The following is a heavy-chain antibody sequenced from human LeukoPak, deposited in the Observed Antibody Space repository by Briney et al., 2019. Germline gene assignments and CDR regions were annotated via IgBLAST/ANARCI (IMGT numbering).Heavy chain of an antibody. Sequence: ASVKVSCKASGYTFTSYDINWVRQATGQELGWMGWMNPNSGNTGYAQKFQGRVTMTRNTSISTAYMELSSLRSEDTAVYYCARGRNIVATIIGYWGQGTLVTVSS. CDR3: ARGRNIVATIIGY. J-gene: IGHJ4*02. D-gene: IGHD5-12*01. CDR2: MNPNSGNT. V-gene: IGHV1-8*01. CDR1: GYTFTSYD.